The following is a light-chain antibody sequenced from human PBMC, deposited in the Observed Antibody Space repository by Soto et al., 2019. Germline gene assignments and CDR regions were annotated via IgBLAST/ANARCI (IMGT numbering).Light chain of an antibody. V-gene: IGKV3-15*01. J-gene: IGKJ1*01. CDR3: QHYDNWPIT. CDR1: QSVSSN. CDR2: GAS. Sequence: EIVLTQSPGTLSLSPGERATLSCRAGQSVSSNYLAWYQQKPGQAPRLLIYGASTRATGFPARFSGSRSGTEFTLTISSLQSEDFAIYYCQHYDNWPITFGQGTKVDI.